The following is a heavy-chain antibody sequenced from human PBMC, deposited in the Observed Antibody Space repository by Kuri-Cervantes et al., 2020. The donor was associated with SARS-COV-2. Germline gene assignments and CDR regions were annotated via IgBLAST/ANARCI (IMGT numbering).Heavy chain of an antibody. CDR3: ASQDDTSGFYYAYDY. Sequence: GSLSLSCTVSGGSVSSGSYYWSWIRQPPGKGLEWIGYIYYSGSTNYNPSLKSRVTISVDTSKNQFSLKLSSVTAADTAVYYCASQDDTSGFYYAYDYWGQGTLVTVSS. CDR1: GGSVSSGSYY. V-gene: IGHV4-61*01. D-gene: IGHD3-22*01. CDR2: IYYSGST. J-gene: IGHJ4*02.